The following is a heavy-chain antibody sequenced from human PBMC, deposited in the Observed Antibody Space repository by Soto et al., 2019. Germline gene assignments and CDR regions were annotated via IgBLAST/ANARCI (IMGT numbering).Heavy chain of an antibody. V-gene: IGHV4-59*08. CDR3: ARGGWRXIDY. CDR1: GGSISNYY. Sequence: ASETLSLTCTVSGGSISNYYWSWIRQPPGKGLEWIAYIYYSGSTNYNPSLKSRVTISVDTSKNQFSLKLSSVTAADTAVYYCARGGWRXIDYWGQGTLVTVSS. D-gene: IGHD3-3*01. CDR2: IYYSGST. J-gene: IGHJ4*02.